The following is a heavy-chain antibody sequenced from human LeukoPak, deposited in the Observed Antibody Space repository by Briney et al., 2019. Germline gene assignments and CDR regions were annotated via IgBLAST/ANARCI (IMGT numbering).Heavy chain of an antibody. CDR1: GASISSYY. Sequence: SETLSLTCTVSGASISSYYWSWIRQPPGNGLEWLVYIYYSGSTNYNPSLKSRVTISVDTSKNQFSLKLSSVTAADTAVYYCARVQYGSGSYFNWFDPWGQGTLVTVSS. CDR2: IYYSGST. CDR3: ARVQYGSGSYFNWFDP. J-gene: IGHJ5*02. D-gene: IGHD3-10*01. V-gene: IGHV4-59*01.